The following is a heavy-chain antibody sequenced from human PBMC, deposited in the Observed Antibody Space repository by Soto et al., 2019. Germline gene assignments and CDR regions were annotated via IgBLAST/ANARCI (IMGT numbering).Heavy chain of an antibody. CDR2: MNPNSGNT. D-gene: IGHD5-18*01. Sequence: GASVKVSCKASGYTFASYDINWVRQATGRGLEWMGWMNPNSGNTGYAQKFQGRVTITADKSTSTAYMELSSLRTEDTAVYYCARATAMVTYYYGMDVWGQGTTVTVS. V-gene: IGHV1-8*01. J-gene: IGHJ6*02. CDR3: ARATAMVTYYYGMDV. CDR1: GYTFASYD.